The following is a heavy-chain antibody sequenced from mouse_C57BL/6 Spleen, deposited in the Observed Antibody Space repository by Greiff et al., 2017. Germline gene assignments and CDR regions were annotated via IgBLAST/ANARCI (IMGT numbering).Heavy chain of an antibody. Sequence: EVKLVESGEGLVKPGGSLKLSCAASGFTFSSYAMSWVRQTPEKRLEWVAYISSGGDYIYYADTVKGRFTISRDNARNTLYLQMSSLKSEDTAMYYGTREGYYDAMDYWGQGTSVTVSS. CDR2: ISSGGDYI. J-gene: IGHJ4*01. CDR1: GFTFSSYA. V-gene: IGHV5-9-1*02. CDR3: TREGYYDAMDY. D-gene: IGHD2-2*01.